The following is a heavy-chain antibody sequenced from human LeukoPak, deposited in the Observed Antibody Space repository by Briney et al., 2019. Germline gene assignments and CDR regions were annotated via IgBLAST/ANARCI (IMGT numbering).Heavy chain of an antibody. CDR1: GWTFSSYA. Sequence: GGSLRLSCAASGWTFSSYAMSWVRQAPGKGLEWVSAISGSGGSTYYADSVKGRFTISRDNSKNPLYLQMTSLRAEDTAVYYCAQKAYAKKKNWFDPWGQGTLVTVSS. D-gene: IGHD4-17*01. V-gene: IGHV3-23*01. CDR2: ISGSGGST. J-gene: IGHJ5*02. CDR3: AQKAYAKKKNWFDP.